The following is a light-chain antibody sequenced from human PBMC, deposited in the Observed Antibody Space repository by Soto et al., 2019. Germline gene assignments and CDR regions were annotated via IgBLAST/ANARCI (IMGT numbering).Light chain of an antibody. J-gene: IGLJ2*01. CDR1: SSDVGSSNL. CDR3: CSYANRNTVVL. V-gene: IGLV2-23*03. Sequence: QSALTQPASVSGSPGQSITISCTGNSSDVGSSNLVSWYQQFPGKAPKVMIYEGNKRPSGVSNRFSGSKSGNTASLTISGLQAEDEADYYCCSYANRNTVVLFGGGTKVTVL. CDR2: EGN.